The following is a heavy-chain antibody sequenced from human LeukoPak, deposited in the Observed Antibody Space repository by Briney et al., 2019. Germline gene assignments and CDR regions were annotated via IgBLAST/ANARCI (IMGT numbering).Heavy chain of an antibody. CDR3: ASANDSSGYYYENYYYGMDV. CDR2: IIPILGIA. J-gene: IGHJ6*02. V-gene: IGHV1-69*04. CDR1: GGTFSSYA. Sequence: SVEVSCKASGGTFSSYAISWVRQAPGQGLEWMGRIIPILGIANYAQKFQGRVTITADKSTSTAYMELSSLRSEDTAVYYCASANDSSGYYYENYYYGMDVWGQGTTVTVSS. D-gene: IGHD3-22*01.